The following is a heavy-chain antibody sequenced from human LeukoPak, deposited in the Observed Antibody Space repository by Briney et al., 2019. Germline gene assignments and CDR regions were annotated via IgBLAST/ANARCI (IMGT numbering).Heavy chain of an antibody. Sequence: PGGSLRLSCAASGFTFSDYSMAWVRQAPGKGLEWVSAISGSGSYTDYADSVKGRFTISKDNAMNSLYLQMNTLRPEDTALYYCAKGTQRGNSGWGYFFDQWGQGTLVTVSS. CDR1: GFTFSDYS. J-gene: IGHJ4*02. V-gene: IGHV3-23*01. CDR2: ISGSGSYT. D-gene: IGHD6-19*01. CDR3: AKGTQRGNSGWGYFFDQ.